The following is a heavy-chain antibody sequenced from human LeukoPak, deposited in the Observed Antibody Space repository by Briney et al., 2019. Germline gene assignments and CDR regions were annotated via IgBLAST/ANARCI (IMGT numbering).Heavy chain of an antibody. CDR2: LDYSGST. J-gene: IGHJ4*02. V-gene: IGHV4-59*12. Sequence: SETLSLTCTVSGGSISSYYWTWIRQLPGKGLEWIGYLDYSGSTKYNPSLKSRVTISVDTSKNQFSLKLSSVTAADTAVYYCARLGYYDSSGSVDDWGQGTLVTVSS. CDR3: ARLGYYDSSGSVDD. CDR1: GGSISSYY. D-gene: IGHD3-22*01.